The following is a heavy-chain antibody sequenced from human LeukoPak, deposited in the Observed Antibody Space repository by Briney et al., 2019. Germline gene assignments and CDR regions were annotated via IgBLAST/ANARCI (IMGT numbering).Heavy chain of an antibody. J-gene: IGHJ4*02. CDR2: ISAYNGNT. V-gene: IGHV1-18*01. CDR1: GYTFTSYG. CDR3: ARADGYCSSTSCYLDY. D-gene: IGHD2-2*03. Sequence: GASVKVSCKASGYTFTSYGISWVRQAPGQGLEWMGWISAYNGNTNYAQKLQGRVTMTTDTSTSAAYMELSGLRSEDTAVYYCARADGYCSSTSCYLDYWGQGTLVTVSS.